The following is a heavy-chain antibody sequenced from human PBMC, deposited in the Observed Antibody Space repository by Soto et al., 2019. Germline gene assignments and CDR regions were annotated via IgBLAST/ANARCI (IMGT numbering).Heavy chain of an antibody. CDR2: IYYSGST. CDR3: ARASDYNLWSGYGAFDI. Sequence: SETLSLTCTVSGDSVSSYDWTWIRQPPEKELEWIGYIYYSGSTNYNPSLRSRVTISIDTSKNHFSLILSSVTAADTAVYYCARASDYNLWSGYGAFDIWGQGTMVTVSS. J-gene: IGHJ3*02. D-gene: IGHD3-3*01. CDR1: GDSVSSYD. V-gene: IGHV4-59*02.